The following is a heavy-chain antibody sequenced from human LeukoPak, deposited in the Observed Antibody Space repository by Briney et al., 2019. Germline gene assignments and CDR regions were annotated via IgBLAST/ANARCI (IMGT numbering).Heavy chain of an antibody. CDR1: GGSIISYY. CDR3: ARDYGSGSYYSPFDY. CDR2: IYTSGST. Sequence: SETLSLTCTVSGGSIISYYWSWIRQPAGKGLEWIGRIYTSGSTNYNPSLKSRVAMSVDTSKNQFSLKLSSVTAADTAVYYCARDYGSGSYYSPFDYWGQGTLATVSS. V-gene: IGHV4-4*07. D-gene: IGHD3-10*01. J-gene: IGHJ4*02.